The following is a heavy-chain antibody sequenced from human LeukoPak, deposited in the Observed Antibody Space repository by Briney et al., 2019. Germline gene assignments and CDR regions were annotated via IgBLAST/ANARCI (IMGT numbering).Heavy chain of an antibody. CDR1: GYIFTNYD. Sequence: ASVKVSCKASGYIFTNYDISWVRQAPGQGLEWMGWISAYNGNTNYAQKLQGRVTMTTDTSTGTAYMELRSLRSDDTAVYYCARGGSAVVTPFIFWGQGTPVTVSS. J-gene: IGHJ4*02. V-gene: IGHV1-18*01. D-gene: IGHD2-2*01. CDR3: ARGGSAVVTPFIF. CDR2: ISAYNGNT.